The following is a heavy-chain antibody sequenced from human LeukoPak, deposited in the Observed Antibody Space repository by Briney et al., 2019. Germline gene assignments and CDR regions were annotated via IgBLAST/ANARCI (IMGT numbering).Heavy chain of an antibody. CDR3: ARDPHLSGWSDY. J-gene: IGHJ4*02. V-gene: IGHV3-21*01. Sequence: PGGSLRLSCAASGFTFSSYSMSWVRQAPGKGLEWVSSISSQSTYIYSADSLKGRFAISRDNVKNSLYLQMNSLRAEDTAVYYCARDPHLSGWSDYWGQGTLVTVSS. CDR1: GFTFSSYS. D-gene: IGHD6-19*01. CDR2: ISSQSTYI.